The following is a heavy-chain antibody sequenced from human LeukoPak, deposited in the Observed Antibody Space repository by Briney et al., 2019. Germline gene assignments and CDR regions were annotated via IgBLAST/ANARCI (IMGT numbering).Heavy chain of an antibody. V-gene: IGHV3-21*01. D-gene: IGHD4-17*01. J-gene: IGHJ6*03. CDR2: ITRDTIYT. Sequence: GGSLRLSCAASGFTFSSYNMNWVRQTPGKELEWVSSITRDTIYTFYADSVKGRFTISRDNAKNSLSLQMNSLRAEDTAVYYCARDPYNGYYGDDYYYYMDVWGKGTTVTISS. CDR3: ARDPYNGYYGDDYYYYMDV. CDR1: GFTFSSYN.